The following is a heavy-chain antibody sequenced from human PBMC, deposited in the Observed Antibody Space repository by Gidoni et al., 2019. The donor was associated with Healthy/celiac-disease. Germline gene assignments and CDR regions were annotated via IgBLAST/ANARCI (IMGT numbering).Heavy chain of an antibody. CDR3: TTDDPWELLHY. J-gene: IGHJ4*02. V-gene: IGHV3-15*01. CDR1: GFTFSNAW. D-gene: IGHD1-26*01. Sequence: EVQLVVSGGGLVKPGGSLRLSCAASGFTFSNAWMSWVRQAPGKGLEWVGRSKSKTDGGTTNYAAPVKGRLTISRDDSKNTLYLQMNSLKTEDTAVYYCTTDDPWELLHYWGQGTLVTVSS. CDR2: SKSKTDGGTT.